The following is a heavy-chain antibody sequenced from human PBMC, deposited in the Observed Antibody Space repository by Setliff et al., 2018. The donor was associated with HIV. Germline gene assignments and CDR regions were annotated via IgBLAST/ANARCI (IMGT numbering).Heavy chain of an antibody. CDR3: ARVQMAYAAFDV. V-gene: IGHV4-59*01. D-gene: IGHD4-17*01. J-gene: IGHJ3*01. CDR1: GGSISTYY. Sequence: KPSETLSLTCTVSGGSISTYYGSWIRQPPGKGLEWIGSIYFTGSSDNNPSLKSRVTLSVDTSKRQFSLKLSSVTAADTAVYYCARVQMAYAAFDVWGQVTMVTVSS. CDR2: IYFTGSS.